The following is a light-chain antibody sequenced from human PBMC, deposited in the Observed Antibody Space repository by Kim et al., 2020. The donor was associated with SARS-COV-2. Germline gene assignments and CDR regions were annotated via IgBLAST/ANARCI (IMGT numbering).Light chain of an antibody. CDR3: AVWDESLRGRL. CDR2: SDY. Sequence: QSALTQPPSASGTPGQRVTIPCSGSSSNIGSNTVNWYQQLPGTAPKLLIYSDYQRASGVPDRFSGSRSGTSASLAISGLLSEDEADYYCAVWDESLRGRLFGTGTKVTVL. CDR1: SSNIGSNT. V-gene: IGLV1-44*01. J-gene: IGLJ1*01.